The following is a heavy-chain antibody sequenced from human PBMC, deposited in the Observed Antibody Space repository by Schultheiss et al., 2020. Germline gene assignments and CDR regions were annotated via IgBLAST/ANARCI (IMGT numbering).Heavy chain of an antibody. CDR1: GYTFTSYY. D-gene: IGHD2-15*01. V-gene: IGHV1-3*04. Sequence: ASVTVSSKASGYTFTSYYMHWVRQAPGQGLEWMGWINTGNGNTKYSQKFQGRVTITRDTSASTAYMELSSLRSDDTAVYYCARDQVLVVVAATSAGQMNYYYYGMDVWGEGTTVNVS. J-gene: IGHJ6*02. CDR2: INTGNGNT. CDR3: ARDQVLVVVAATSAGQMNYYYYGMDV.